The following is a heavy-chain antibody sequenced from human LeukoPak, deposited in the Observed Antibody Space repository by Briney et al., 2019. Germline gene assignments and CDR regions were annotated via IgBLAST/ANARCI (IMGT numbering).Heavy chain of an antibody. Sequence: ASVKVSCTASGYTFTSYGINWVRQAPGQGLEWLGWISGYNGNTNYAQKLQGRVTMTTDKSKTTAYMQLRSLTSDDTAVYHCTRSVGQLNYYYHHMHVWRKGPTVTVPS. CDR3: TRSVGQLNYYYHHMHV. CDR1: GYTFTSYG. J-gene: IGHJ6*03. V-gene: IGHV1-18*01. CDR2: ISGYNGNT. D-gene: IGHD5-24*01.